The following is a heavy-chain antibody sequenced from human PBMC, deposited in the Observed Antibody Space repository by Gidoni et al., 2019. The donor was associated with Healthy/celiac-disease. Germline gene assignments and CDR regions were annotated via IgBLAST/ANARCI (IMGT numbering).Heavy chain of an antibody. D-gene: IGHD6-19*01. CDR1: GSTFPCYY. Sequence: QVQLVQSGAEVKTPGASVKVSCKASGSTFPCYYMHWVRQAPGQGLEWMGIINPSGGSTSDAQKFQGRVTMTRDTSTSTVYMELSSLRSEDTAVYYCARSSRLWLVLGYYFDYWGQGTLVTVSS. V-gene: IGHV1-46*01. J-gene: IGHJ4*02. CDR2: INPSGGST. CDR3: ARSSRLWLVLGYYFDY.